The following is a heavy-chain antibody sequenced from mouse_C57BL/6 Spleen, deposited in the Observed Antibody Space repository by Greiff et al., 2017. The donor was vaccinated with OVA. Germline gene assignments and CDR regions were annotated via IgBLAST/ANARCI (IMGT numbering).Heavy chain of an antibody. J-gene: IGHJ2*01. CDR3: ARVYYDYDGVYFDY. CDR1: GYTFTSYW. Sequence: VQLQQPGAELVKPGASVKMSCKASGYTFTSYWITWVKQRPGQGLAWIGDIYPGSGSTNYNEKFKSKATLTVDTSSSTAYMQLSSLTSEYSAVYYCARVYYDYDGVYFDYWGQGTTLTVSS. V-gene: IGHV1-55*01. D-gene: IGHD2-4*01. CDR2: IYPGSGST.